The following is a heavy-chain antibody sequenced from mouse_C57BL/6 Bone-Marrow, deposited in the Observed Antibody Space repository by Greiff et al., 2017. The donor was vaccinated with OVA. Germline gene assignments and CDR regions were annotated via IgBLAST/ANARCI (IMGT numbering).Heavy chain of an antibody. CDR2: IDPSDSYT. V-gene: IGHV1-69*01. J-gene: IGHJ3*01. CDR1: GYTFTSYW. Sequence: QVQLQQPGAELVMPGASVKLSCKASGYTFTSYWLHWVKQRPGQGLEWIGEIDPSDSYTNYNQKFNGKSTLTVDKSSSTAYMQLSSLTSEDSAVYYCASRGNSNYWFAYWGQGTLVTVSA. CDR3: ASRGNSNYWFAY. D-gene: IGHD2-5*01.